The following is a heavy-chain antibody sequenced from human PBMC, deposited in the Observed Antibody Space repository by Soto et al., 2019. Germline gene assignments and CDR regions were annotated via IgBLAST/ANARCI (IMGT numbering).Heavy chain of an antibody. D-gene: IGHD4-4*01. J-gene: IGHJ4*02. Sequence: EVQLVESGGGLVQPGGSLRLSCAASGFTFSSYEMNWVRQAPGKGLEWVSYISSSGATIYYAVSVKGRFTVSRDNAKNSQYLQMNSLRAEDTAVYYCARDVLGASNYNHWGQGTLVTVSS. CDR3: ARDVLGASNYNH. CDR1: GFTFSSYE. V-gene: IGHV3-48*03. CDR2: ISSSGATI.